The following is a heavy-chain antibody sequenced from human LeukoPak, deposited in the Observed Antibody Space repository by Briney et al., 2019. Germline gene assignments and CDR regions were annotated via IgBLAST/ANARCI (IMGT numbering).Heavy chain of an antibody. D-gene: IGHD5-24*01. J-gene: IGHJ5*02. CDR1: GYTFTSYG. Sequence: ASVKVSCKASGYTFTSYGISWVRQAPGQGLEWMGWISAYNGNTNYAQKLQGRVTMTTDTSTSTAYMALSSLRSEDTAVYYCARDNSVRDEAWWFNPWGQGTLVTVSS. V-gene: IGHV1-18*01. CDR3: ARDNSVRDEAWWFNP. CDR2: ISAYNGNT.